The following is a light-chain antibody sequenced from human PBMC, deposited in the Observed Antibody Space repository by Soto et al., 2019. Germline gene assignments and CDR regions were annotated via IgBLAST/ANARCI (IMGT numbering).Light chain of an antibody. J-gene: IGLJ1*01. CDR1: SSDVGGYNY. Sequence: QSALTQPASVSGSTGQSITISCTGTSSDVGGYNYVSWYQQHPGKAPKLMIYDVSNRPSGVSNRFSGSKSGNTASLTISGLQAEDDADYSCSSYTSSTTLDVFGTG. CDR3: SSYTSSTTLDV. CDR2: DVS. V-gene: IGLV2-14*01.